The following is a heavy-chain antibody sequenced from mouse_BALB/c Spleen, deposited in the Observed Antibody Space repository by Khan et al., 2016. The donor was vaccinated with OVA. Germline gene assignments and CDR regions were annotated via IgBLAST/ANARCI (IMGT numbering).Heavy chain of an antibody. D-gene: IGHD1-1*01. CDR3: ARVYGGDFDY. CDR1: GYSITTDYA. J-gene: IGHJ2*01. CDR2: ISYSGNT. V-gene: IGHV3-2*02. Sequence: EVKLLESGPGLVKPSQSLSLTCTVTGYSITTDYAWNWIRQFPGKKLEWMGFISYSGNTKYNPSLKSRISITRDTSKNQFFLQLKSVTTEDTARYYCARVYGGDFDYWGQDTTLTVSS.